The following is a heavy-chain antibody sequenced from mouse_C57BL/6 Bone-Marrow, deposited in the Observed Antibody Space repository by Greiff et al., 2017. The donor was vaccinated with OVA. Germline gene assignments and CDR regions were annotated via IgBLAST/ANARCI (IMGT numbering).Heavy chain of an antibody. CDR2: IDPSDSYT. Sequence: VQLQQPGAELVKPGASVKLSCKASGYTFTSYWMQWVKQRPGQGLEWIGEIDPSDSYTNYNQKFKGKATLTVDTSSSTAYMQLSSLTSEDSAVYYWAVTGTTPYWGQGTTLTVSS. D-gene: IGHD4-1*01. CDR1: GYTFTSYW. CDR3: AVTGTTPY. J-gene: IGHJ2*01. V-gene: IGHV1-50*01.